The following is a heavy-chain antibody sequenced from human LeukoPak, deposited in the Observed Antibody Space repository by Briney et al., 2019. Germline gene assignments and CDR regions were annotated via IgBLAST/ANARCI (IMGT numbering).Heavy chain of an antibody. Sequence: SETLSLTCSVSGESIRSTTFWGWIRQSPGMGLEWIASTSHAGISYYNPSLSSRVTVSAHSSNNQFSLRLSSVTAADTAVYYCARRGGHSWDVGNWFDPWGQGTPVTVSS. J-gene: IGHJ5*02. D-gene: IGHD6-13*01. CDR1: GESIRSTTF. V-gene: IGHV4-39*01. CDR3: ARRGGHSWDVGNWFDP. CDR2: TSHAGIS.